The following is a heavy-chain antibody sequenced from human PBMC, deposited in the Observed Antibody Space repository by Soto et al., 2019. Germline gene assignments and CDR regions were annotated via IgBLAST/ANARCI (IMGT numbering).Heavy chain of an antibody. V-gene: IGHV3-7*01. CDR2: IKQDGSEK. Sequence: SLRLSCAASGFTFSSYWMSWVRQAPGKGLEWVANIKQDGSEKYYADSVKGRFTISRDNSKNTLYLQMNSLRAEDTAVYYCARDREDYYDSSGYTNAFDIWGQGTMVTVSS. CDR1: GFTFSSYW. D-gene: IGHD3-22*01. J-gene: IGHJ3*02. CDR3: ARDREDYYDSSGYTNAFDI.